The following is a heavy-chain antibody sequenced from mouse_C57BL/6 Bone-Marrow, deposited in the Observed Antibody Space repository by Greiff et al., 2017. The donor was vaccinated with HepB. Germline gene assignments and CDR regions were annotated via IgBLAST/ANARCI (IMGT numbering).Heavy chain of an antibody. D-gene: IGHD4-1*01. V-gene: IGHV1-54*01. J-gene: IGHJ3*01. CDR2: INPGSGGT. CDR3: ARWGANWDVRLAY. Sequence: QVHVKQSGAELVRPGTSVKVSCKASGYAFTNYLIEWVKQRPGQGLEWIGVINPGSGGTNYNEKFKGKATLTADKSSSTAYMQLSSLTSEDSAVYFCARWGANWDVRLAYWGQGTLVTVSA. CDR1: GYAFTNYL.